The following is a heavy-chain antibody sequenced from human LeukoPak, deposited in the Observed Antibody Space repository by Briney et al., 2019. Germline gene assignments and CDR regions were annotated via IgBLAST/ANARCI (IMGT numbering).Heavy chain of an antibody. CDR2: IYHSGST. J-gene: IGHJ5*02. CDR1: GGSISSSNW. D-gene: IGHD3-22*01. V-gene: IGHV4-4*02. Sequence: SGTLSLTCAVYGGSISSSNWWSWVRQPPGKGLEWIGEIYHSGSTNYNLSLKSRVTISVDTSKNQFSLKLSSVTAADTAVYYCARAKGYYYDSSGYSPNWFDPWGQGTLVTVSS. CDR3: ARAKGYYYDSSGYSPNWFDP.